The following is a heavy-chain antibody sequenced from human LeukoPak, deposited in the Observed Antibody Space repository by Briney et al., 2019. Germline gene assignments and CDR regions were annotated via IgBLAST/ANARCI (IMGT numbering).Heavy chain of an antibody. Sequence: SETLSLTCTVSGGSISSYYWSWIRQPPGKGLEWIGYIYYSGSTNYNPSLKSRVTISVDTSKNQFSLKLSSVTAADTAVYYCARSHSFYSENCFDPWGQGTLVTVSS. CDR2: IYYSGST. CDR1: GGSISSYY. V-gene: IGHV4-59*01. J-gene: IGHJ5*02. CDR3: ARSHSFYSENCFDP. D-gene: IGHD3-16*02.